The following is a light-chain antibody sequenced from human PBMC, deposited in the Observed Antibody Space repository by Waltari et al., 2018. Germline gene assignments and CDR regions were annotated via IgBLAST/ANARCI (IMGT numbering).Light chain of an antibody. J-gene: IGLJ2*01. V-gene: IGLV1-44*01. CDR2: SNN. Sequence: QSVLTQPPSASGTPGQGVTISCSGSRSNIGANTVYWYQHLPGTAPQVLIYSNNQRPSGVPDRFSGSKSGTSASLAVSGLQSEDEGDYYCATWDDSLNGVVFGGGTKLTVL. CDR1: RSNIGANT. CDR3: ATWDDSLNGVV.